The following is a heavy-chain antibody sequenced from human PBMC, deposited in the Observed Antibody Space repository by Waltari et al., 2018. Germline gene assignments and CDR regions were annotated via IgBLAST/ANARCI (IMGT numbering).Heavy chain of an antibody. CDR3: ARASYGGNSPYFDY. D-gene: IGHD2-21*02. J-gene: IGHJ4*02. Sequence: QVQLQESGPGLVKPSETLSLTCTVSGGSISSHYWSWIRQPPGKGLEWFGYIYYSVSNNDYPSRKSRVTRAEDTSKMQFSLKLSSVTAADAAVYYCARASYGGNSPYFDYWGQGTLVTVSS. V-gene: IGHV4-59*11. CDR1: GGSISSHY. CDR2: IYYSVSN.